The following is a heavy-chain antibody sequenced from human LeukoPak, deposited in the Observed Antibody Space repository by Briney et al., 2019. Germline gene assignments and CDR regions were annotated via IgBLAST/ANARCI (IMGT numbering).Heavy chain of an antibody. CDR2: INWNGGST. J-gene: IGHJ4*02. V-gene: IGHV3-20*04. D-gene: IGHD2-8*02. CDR1: GFTFDDYA. Sequence: GGSLRLSCEVSGFTFDDYAMSWVRQAPGKGLEWVSGINWNGGSTGYADSVKGRFTISRDNAKNSLYLQMNSLRAEDTALYYCATYRQVLLPFESWGQGTLVTVSS. CDR3: ATYRQVLLPFES.